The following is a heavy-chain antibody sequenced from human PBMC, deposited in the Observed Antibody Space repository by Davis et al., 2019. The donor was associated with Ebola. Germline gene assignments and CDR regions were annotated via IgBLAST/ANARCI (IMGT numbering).Heavy chain of an antibody. CDR2: ISWGSGSI. V-gene: IGHV3-9*01. CDR1: GFRFGDYA. CDR3: AKPEGYYYYGMDV. J-gene: IGHJ6*02. Sequence: GGSLRLSCAGSGFRFGDYAMHWFRQAPGKGLDWVSSISWGSGSIGYADSVKGRFTVSRDNAKNSVYLQMNSLRPEDTALYYCAKPEGYYYYGMDVWGQGTTVTVSS.